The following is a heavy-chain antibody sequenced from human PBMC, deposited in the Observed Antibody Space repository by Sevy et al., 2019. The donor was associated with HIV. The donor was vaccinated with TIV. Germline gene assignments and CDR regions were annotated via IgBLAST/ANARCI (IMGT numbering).Heavy chain of an antibody. D-gene: IGHD4-17*01. CDR1: GFTFTSYE. V-gene: IGHV3-48*03. J-gene: IGHJ4*02. CDR2: ISNSGTTI. Sequence: GGSLRLSCAASGFTFTSYEMNWVRQAPGKGLEWLSYISNSGTTIYYSDSVKGRFTISRDNARNLLYLQMSSLRAEDTAVYYCARDLPPSATTVPHFDCWGLGTLVTVSS. CDR3: ARDLPPSATTVPHFDC.